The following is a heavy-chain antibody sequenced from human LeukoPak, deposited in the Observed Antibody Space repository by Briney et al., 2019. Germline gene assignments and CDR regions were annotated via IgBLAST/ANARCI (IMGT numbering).Heavy chain of an antibody. CDR3: ARRFAPSRNDAFDI. CDR1: GGSINSSSYY. CDR2: IYYSGST. J-gene: IGHJ3*02. Sequence: SETLSLTCTVSGGSINSSSYYWGWIRQPPGKGLEWIGTIYYSGSTYYNPSLKSRVTISVDTSKNQFSLKLSSVTASDTAVYYCARRFAPSRNDAFDIWGQGSMVTVSS. V-gene: IGHV4-39*01. D-gene: IGHD3-10*01.